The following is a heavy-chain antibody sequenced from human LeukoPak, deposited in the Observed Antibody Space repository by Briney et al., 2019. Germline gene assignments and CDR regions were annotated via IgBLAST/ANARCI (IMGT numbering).Heavy chain of an antibody. D-gene: IGHD3-22*01. CDR3: ARDSRYDSSGHAP. V-gene: IGHV4-38-2*02. Sequence: SETLSLTCTVSRYSINSGYYWGWIRQPPGKGLEWIGSIHYSGSAYYGPTLRSRVTISVDTSKNQFSLKVSAVTAADTAVYYCARDSRYDSSGHAPWGQGTLVTVSS. J-gene: IGHJ5*02. CDR1: RYSINSGYY. CDR2: IHYSGSA.